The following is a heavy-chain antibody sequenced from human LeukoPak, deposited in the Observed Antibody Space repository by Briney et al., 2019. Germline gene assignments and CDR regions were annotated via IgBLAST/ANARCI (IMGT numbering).Heavy chain of an antibody. CDR3: ARGKGTSYLSSFDY. D-gene: IGHD6-6*01. V-gene: IGHV3-30*04. J-gene: IGHJ4*02. Sequence: GGSLRLSCAASGFTFSSYVMHWVRQAPGKGLEWVAIISYDGSNEYYADSVKGRFTISRDNSKNTLYLEMNSLRAADTAVYYCARGKGTSYLSSFDYWGQGTLVTVSS. CDR2: ISYDGSNE. CDR1: GFTFSSYV.